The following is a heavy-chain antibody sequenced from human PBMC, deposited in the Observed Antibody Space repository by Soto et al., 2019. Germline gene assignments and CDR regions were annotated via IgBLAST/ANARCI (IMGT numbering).Heavy chain of an antibody. CDR2: INPYSGGA. D-gene: IGHD3-10*01. CDR1: GYAFTGYF. Sequence: VAVKVYWKTSGYAFTGYFMHWGRQAPRQGLEWMGWINPYSGGADYAQSFQGRVTMTRDTSISTVYMELSRLRFDDTAVYYCARVIRGAYYNSPLDTWGQGTVVTVYS. V-gene: IGHV1-2*02. CDR3: ARVIRGAYYNSPLDT. J-gene: IGHJ5*02.